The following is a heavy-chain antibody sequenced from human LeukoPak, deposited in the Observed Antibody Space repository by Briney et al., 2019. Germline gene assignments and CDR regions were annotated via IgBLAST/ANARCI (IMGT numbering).Heavy chain of an antibody. J-gene: IGHJ4*02. V-gene: IGHV4-39*01. CDR3: ARHGAGRWPQGYYFDY. Sequence: PSETLSLTCTVSGGSISSSSYYWGWIRQPPGKGLEWIGSIYYSGSTYCNPSPKSRVTISVDTSKNQFSLKLSSVTAADTAVYYCARHGAGRWPQGYYFDYWGQGTLVTVSS. D-gene: IGHD5-24*01. CDR1: GGSISSSSYY. CDR2: IYYSGST.